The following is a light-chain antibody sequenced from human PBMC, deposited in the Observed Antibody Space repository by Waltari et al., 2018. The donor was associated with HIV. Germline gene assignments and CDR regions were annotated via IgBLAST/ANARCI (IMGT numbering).Light chain of an antibody. CDR2: EVT. CDR1: SSAVGPYNI. Sequence: QSALTQPPSASGSPGQSVTISCTGTSSAVGPYNIVSWYKQHPGKAPKLMIYEVTKRPSGVPARFSGSKSGNTASLTVSGLQAEDEADYYCSSYAGGRGGVFGTGTTVTVL. V-gene: IGLV2-8*01. CDR3: SSYAGGRGGV. J-gene: IGLJ1*01.